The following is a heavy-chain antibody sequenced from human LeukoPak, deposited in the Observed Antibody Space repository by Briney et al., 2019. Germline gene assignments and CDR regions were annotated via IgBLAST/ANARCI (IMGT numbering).Heavy chain of an antibody. V-gene: IGHV4-34*01. CDR2: INLSGST. J-gene: IGHJ4*02. Sequence: SETLSLTCAVYGGSFSGYYWSWFRQPPGMGLEWIGEINLSGSTDYNPYRKTRRTIPVVTTKNQSSLKLSSVTAAETAVYYCTCSGSDYESGFYYWGQGTLVTVSS. CDR3: TCSGSDYESGFYY. CDR1: GGSFSGYY. D-gene: IGHD1-26*01.